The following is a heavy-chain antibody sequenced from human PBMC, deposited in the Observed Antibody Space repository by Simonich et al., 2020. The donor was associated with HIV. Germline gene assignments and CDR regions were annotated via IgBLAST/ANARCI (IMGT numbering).Heavy chain of an antibody. CDR1: GESFSSYY. Sequence: QVQLQQWGAGLLKPSETLSLTCAVYGESFSSYYWTWIRQPPGKGLEWIGEINHSGSPNYNPSLESRVTISIDTSKNQFSLKLGFVTAADTAVYYCARREGFWFDPWGQGALVLVSS. CDR2: INHSGSP. V-gene: IGHV4-34*01. CDR3: ARREGFWFDP. J-gene: IGHJ5*02.